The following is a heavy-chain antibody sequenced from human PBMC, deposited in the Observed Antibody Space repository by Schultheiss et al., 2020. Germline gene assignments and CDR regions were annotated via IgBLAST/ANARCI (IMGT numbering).Heavy chain of an antibody. V-gene: IGHV4-61*02. Sequence: SETLSLTCTVSGGSISSGSYYWSWIRQPAGKGLEWIGRIYTSGSTNYNPSLKSRVTISVDTSKNQFSLKLSSVTAADTAVYYCARGGLGYDILTGYHSNWFDPWGQGTLVTVSS. CDR1: GGSISSGSYY. J-gene: IGHJ5*02. CDR3: ARGGLGYDILTGYHSNWFDP. CDR2: IYTSGST. D-gene: IGHD3-9*01.